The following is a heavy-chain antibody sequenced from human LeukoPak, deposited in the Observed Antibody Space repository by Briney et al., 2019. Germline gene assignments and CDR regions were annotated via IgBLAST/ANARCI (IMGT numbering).Heavy chain of an antibody. CDR1: GYTFTSYY. CDR2: INPNSGGT. J-gene: IGHJ4*02. CDR3: ARIAATLLLSFDY. Sequence: ASVKVSCKASGYTFTSYYMHWVRQAPGQGLEWMGWINPNSGGTNYAQKFQGRVTMTRDTSISTAYMELSRLRSDDTAVYYCARIAATLLLSFDYWGQGTLVTVSS. V-gene: IGHV1-2*02. D-gene: IGHD2-15*01.